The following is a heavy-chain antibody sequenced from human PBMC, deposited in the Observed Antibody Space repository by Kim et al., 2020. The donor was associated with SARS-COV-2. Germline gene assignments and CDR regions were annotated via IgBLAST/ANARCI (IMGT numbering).Heavy chain of an antibody. CDR2: ISSGGSSA. D-gene: IGHD3-10*01. J-gene: IGHJ4*03. CDR1: GFTFTDNS. CDR3: ARDHRGGIKD. Sequence: GGSLRLSCAASGFTFTDNSMAWVRQAPGKGLEWVSTISSGGSSAFYAASVRGRFTISRDNFENTLYLQMNGLRPDDTAVYYCARDHRGGIKDGGHGTQV. V-gene: IGHV3-11*01.